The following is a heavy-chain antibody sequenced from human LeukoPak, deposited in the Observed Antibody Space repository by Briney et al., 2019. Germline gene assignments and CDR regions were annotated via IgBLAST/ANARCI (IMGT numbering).Heavy chain of an antibody. Sequence: ASVKVSCKASGYTFTSYGISWVRQAPGQGLEWMGWISAYNGNTNYAQKLQGRVTMTRDTSTSTVYMELSSLRSEDTAVYYCARPSRVWSGYDYWGQGTLVTVSS. CDR3: ARPSRVWSGYDY. CDR2: ISAYNGNT. V-gene: IGHV1-18*01. D-gene: IGHD3-3*01. J-gene: IGHJ4*02. CDR1: GYTFTSYG.